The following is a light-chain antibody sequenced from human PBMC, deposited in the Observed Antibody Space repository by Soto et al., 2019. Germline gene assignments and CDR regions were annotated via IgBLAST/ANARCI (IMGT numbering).Light chain of an antibody. Sequence: EIVLTQSPGTLSLSPGERATLSCRASQSVISSHLAWYQQKPGQPPRLLIYGASSRATGIPDRFSGSGSGTDFTLTISRLEPEDFAGYYCQQYSSPLRQYTFGQGTKREIK. CDR2: GAS. CDR3: QQYSSPLRQYT. V-gene: IGKV3-20*01. J-gene: IGKJ2*01. CDR1: QSVISSH.